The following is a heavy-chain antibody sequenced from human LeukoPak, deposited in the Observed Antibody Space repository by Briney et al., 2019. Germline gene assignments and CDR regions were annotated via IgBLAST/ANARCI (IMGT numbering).Heavy chain of an antibody. CDR1: GFTFSNAW. Sequence: PGGSLRLSCAASGFTFSNAWMNWVRQAPGKGLEWVGRIKSKTDGGTTDYAAPVKDRFTISRDDSKNTLYLQMNSLKTEDTAVYYCTTEGGYCSGGSCYSWYYFDYWGQGTLVTVSS. D-gene: IGHD2-15*01. J-gene: IGHJ4*02. CDR3: TTEGGYCSGGSCYSWYYFDY. CDR2: IKSKTDGGTT. V-gene: IGHV3-15*07.